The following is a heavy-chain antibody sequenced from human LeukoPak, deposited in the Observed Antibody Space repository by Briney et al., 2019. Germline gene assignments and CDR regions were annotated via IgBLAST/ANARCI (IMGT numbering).Heavy chain of an antibody. CDR3: AKDIMVRGEYGMDV. J-gene: IGHJ6*02. Sequence: PGRSLRLSCAASGFTFDDYAMHWVRQAPGKRLEWVSGISWNSGSIGYADSVKGRFTISRDNAKNSLYLQMNSLRAEDTALYYCAKDIMVRGEYGMDVWGQGTTVTVSS. V-gene: IGHV3-9*01. D-gene: IGHD3-10*01. CDR2: ISWNSGSI. CDR1: GFTFDDYA.